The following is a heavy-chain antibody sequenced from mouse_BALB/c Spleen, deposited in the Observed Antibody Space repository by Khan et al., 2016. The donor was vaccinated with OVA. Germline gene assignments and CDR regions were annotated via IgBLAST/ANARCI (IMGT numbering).Heavy chain of an antibody. V-gene: IGHV1-20*02. CDR1: GYSFTGYF. J-gene: IGHJ2*01. CDR2: INPHIGET. Sequence: EVQLQQSGPELVRPGASVKISCKASGYSFTGYFMNWVKQSHGKSLEWIGRINPHIGETFYNQRFTDKATLNVDESSSTAHMQLRSLASEDSAVYYCTRIYRSDFDYWGQGTTLTVSS. CDR3: TRIYRSDFDY. D-gene: IGHD1-1*01.